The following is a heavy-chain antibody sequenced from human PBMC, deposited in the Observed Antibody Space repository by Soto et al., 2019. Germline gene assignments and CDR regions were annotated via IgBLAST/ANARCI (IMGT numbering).Heavy chain of an antibody. J-gene: IGHJ4*02. CDR2: IWYDGSNK. Sequence: QVQLVESGGGVVQPGRSLRLACAASGFTFSSHGMHWVRQPPSKGLEWVAVIWYDGSNKYYADSVKGRFTISIDNSKNTLYLQMTTLTSEDTAVYYCMRWGDNSAFEYWGQGTLVTVSS. CDR3: MRWGDNSAFEY. CDR1: GFTFSSHG. D-gene: IGHD4-4*01. V-gene: IGHV3-33*01.